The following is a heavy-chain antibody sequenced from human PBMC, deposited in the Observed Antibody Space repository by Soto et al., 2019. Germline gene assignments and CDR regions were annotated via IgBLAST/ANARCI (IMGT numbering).Heavy chain of an antibody. CDR3: ARQEYCSSTSCYLGRFDP. Sequence: SETLSLTCTVSGGSISSSSYYWGWIRQPPGKGLEWIGSIYYSGSTYYNPSLKSRVTISVDTSKNQFSLKLSSVTAADTAVYYCARQEYCSSTSCYLGRFDPWGQGTLVTVS. CDR2: IYYSGST. CDR1: GGSISSSSYY. V-gene: IGHV4-39*01. J-gene: IGHJ5*02. D-gene: IGHD2-2*01.